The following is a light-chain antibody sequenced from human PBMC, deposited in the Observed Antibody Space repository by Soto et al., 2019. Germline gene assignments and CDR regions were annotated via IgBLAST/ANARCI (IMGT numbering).Light chain of an antibody. CDR2: DAS. CDR3: QQYDNLPWT. J-gene: IGKJ1*01. Sequence: DLQMTQSPSSLSASVGDRVTITCQASQDISNYLNWYQQKPGKAPKLLIYDASNLETGVPSRFSGSGSGTDFTFTISSLQPVDIATYYCQQYDNLPWTFGQGTKVEIK. V-gene: IGKV1-33*01. CDR1: QDISNY.